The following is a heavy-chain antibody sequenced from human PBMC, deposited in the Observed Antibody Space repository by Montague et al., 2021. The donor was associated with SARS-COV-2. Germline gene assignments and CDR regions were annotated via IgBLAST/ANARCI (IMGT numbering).Heavy chain of an antibody. D-gene: IGHD3-22*01. Sequence: SETLSLTSALYGGSFSGYYWSWIRQPPGKGLEWIGEINHSGSINYNPSLKSRVAISVDTSKNQFSLKLSSVTAADTAVYYCARVPDYYDSSGYYFDAFDIWGQGTMVTVSS. CDR2: INHSGSI. J-gene: IGHJ3*02. CDR3: ARVPDYYDSSGYYFDAFDI. V-gene: IGHV4-34*01. CDR1: GGSFSGYY.